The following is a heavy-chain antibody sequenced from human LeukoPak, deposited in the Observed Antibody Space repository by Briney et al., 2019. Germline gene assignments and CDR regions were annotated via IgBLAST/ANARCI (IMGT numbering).Heavy chain of an antibody. D-gene: IGHD3-22*01. J-gene: IGHJ6*03. CDR3: TRGSIAYYYMDV. V-gene: IGHV4-59*01. CDR1: GGSISSYY. CDR2: IYYSGTT. Sequence: SETLSLTCTVSGGSISSYYWSWIRQPPGNGLKWIGNIYYSGTTNYNPSLKSLVTISVDTSKNHFSLKLSAVTAAERAVYYCTRGSIAYYYMDVWGKGTTVT.